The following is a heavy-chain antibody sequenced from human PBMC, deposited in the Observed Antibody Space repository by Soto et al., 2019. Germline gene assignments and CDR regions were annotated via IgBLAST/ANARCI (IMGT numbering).Heavy chain of an antibody. D-gene: IGHD6-19*01. J-gene: IGHJ4*02. CDR2: IRGSGVTT. CDR3: AKDFIGNGWYGTFDY. V-gene: IGHV3-23*01. CDR1: GFTFRSYT. Sequence: EVQLLESGGRSVQPGGSLRLSCAASGFTFRSYTMTWVRQAPGKGLEWVSGIRGSGVTTYYADSVQGRFTVSRDNSKNTLYLQMTSLRAEDTAVYYCAKDFIGNGWYGTFDYWGQGTLVNVSS.